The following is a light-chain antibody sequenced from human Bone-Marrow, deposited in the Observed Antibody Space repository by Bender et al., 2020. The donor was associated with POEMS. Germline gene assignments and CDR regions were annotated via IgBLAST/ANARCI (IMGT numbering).Light chain of an antibody. Sequence: QSALTHPASVSASPGQSITIPCTGTMSDVGHYDLVSWYQQHPGKAPKLLIYEVYKRPSGVFNRFSGSKSGNTASLTVSGLQAEDEADYYCCSYAGSGTFVFGAGAKITVL. V-gene: IGLV2-23*02. CDR1: MSDVGHYDL. CDR2: EVY. J-gene: IGLJ1*01. CDR3: CSYAGSGTFV.